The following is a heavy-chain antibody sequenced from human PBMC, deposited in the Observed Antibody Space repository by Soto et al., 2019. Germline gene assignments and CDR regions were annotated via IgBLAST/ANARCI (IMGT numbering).Heavy chain of an antibody. D-gene: IGHD2-21*02. Sequence: ASVQVSSGGSGYSCTSGDIRWVLQAAGQGPDWMEWRTRRNGYKAFAQKYQGRVTVTSNTSMSTVYMELSNLRSDDTTVYYLARGASHCSLRAYFHTWGKRTLVTLS. CDR1: GYSCTSGD. J-gene: IGHJ4*02. CDR2: RTRRNGYK. V-gene: IGHV1-8*02. CDR3: ARGASHCSLRAYFHT.